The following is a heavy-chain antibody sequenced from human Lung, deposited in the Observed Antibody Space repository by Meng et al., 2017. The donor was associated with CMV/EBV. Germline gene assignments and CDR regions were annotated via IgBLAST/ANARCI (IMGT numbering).Heavy chain of an antibody. Sequence: GESLKISCAASGFTFSSYAMHWVRQAPGKGLEWVALISYDGRNKDYVDSVEGRFSVSRDNSKNTLYLQMKSLRPEDTAVYYCARGPTYSDFWRGDPPHYGKEVWXQGNXVTVDS. V-gene: IGHV3-30*04. CDR1: GFTFSSYA. CDR3: ARGPTYSDFWRGDPPHYGKEV. J-gene: IGHJ6*01. D-gene: IGHD3-3*01. CDR2: ISYDGRNK.